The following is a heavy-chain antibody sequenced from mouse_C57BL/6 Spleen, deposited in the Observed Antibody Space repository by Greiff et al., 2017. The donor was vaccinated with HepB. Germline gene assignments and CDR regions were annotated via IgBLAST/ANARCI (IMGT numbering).Heavy chain of an antibody. CDR2: IYPGSGNT. V-gene: IGHV1-76*01. D-gene: IGHD2-5*01. J-gene: IGHJ1*03. CDR3: ARRSNYGYFDV. Sequence: ESGAELVRPGASVKLSCKASGYTFTDYYINWVKQRPGQGLEWIARIYPGSGNTYYNEKFKGKATLTAEKSSSTAYMQLSSLTSEDSAVYFCARRSNYGYFDVWGTGTTVTVSS. CDR1: GYTFTDYY.